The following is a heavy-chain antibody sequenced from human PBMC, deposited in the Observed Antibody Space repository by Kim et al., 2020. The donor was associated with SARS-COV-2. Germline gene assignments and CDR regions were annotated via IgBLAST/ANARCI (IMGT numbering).Heavy chain of an antibody. J-gene: IGHJ4*02. V-gene: IGHV3-23*01. Sequence: GGSLRLSCAASGFTFSSYAMSWVRQAPGKGLEWVSAISGSGGSTYYADSVKGRFTISRDNSKNTLYLQMNSLRAEDTAVYYCAKDPPLRYFVTPQYFDYWGQGTLVTVSS. D-gene: IGHD3-9*01. CDR1: GFTFSSYA. CDR3: AKDPPLRYFVTPQYFDY. CDR2: ISGSGGST.